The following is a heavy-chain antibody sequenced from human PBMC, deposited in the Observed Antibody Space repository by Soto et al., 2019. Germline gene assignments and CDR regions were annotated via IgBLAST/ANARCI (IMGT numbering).Heavy chain of an antibody. J-gene: IGHJ6*02. CDR2: INHSGST. CDR3: ARGPLRRRYGDV. D-gene: IGHD1-20*01. Sequence: SETLSLTCAVYGGSFSWYYWSWIRQPPGKGLEWIGEINHSGSTNYNPSLKSRVTISVDTSKNQFSLKLSSVTAADTAVYYCARGPLRRRYGDVWGQGTTVTVSS. V-gene: IGHV4-34*01. CDR1: GGSFSWYY.